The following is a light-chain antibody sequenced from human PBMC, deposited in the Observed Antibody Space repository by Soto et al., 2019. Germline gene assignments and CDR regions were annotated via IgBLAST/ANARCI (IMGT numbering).Light chain of an antibody. CDR2: DAS. CDR3: QQFNSYPRA. CDR1: QGISSA. Sequence: AIQLTQSPSSLSASVGDRVTITCRASQGISSALSWYQQKTGKAPKLLIYDASSLESGVPSRFSGSGSGTDFTLTISSLQPEDFATYYCQQFNSYPRAFGKGTRLEIK. V-gene: IGKV1-13*02. J-gene: IGKJ5*01.